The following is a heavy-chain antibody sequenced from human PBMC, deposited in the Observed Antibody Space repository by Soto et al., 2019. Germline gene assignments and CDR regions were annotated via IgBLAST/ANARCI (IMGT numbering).Heavy chain of an antibody. V-gene: IGHV3-30*04. CDR2: ISFDGRIK. CDR3: GRDVRHSSVAGCWA. J-gene: IGHJ4*02. CDR1: GFTFSSYA. Sequence: QVQLVESGGGVVQPGRSLRLSCAAYGFTFSSYAMHWVRQATGKGLEWVTVISFDGRIKYYTESVKDRFTISRDTSKNILSLQMNSLNPDDTGIYYRGRDVRHSSVAGCWAWGQGTLVTVSS. D-gene: IGHD3-22*01.